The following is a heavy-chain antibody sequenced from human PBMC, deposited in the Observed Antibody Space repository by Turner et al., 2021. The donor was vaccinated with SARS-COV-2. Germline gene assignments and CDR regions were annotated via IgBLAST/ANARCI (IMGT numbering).Heavy chain of an antibody. CDR2: IDSSSSTI. J-gene: IGHJ4*02. V-gene: IGHV3-48*01. Sequence: EVHLEESGGGLVQPGGSRRLSCVASGFTFSTYSMNWVRQAPGKGLEWVSYIDSSSSTIYYADSVKGRFTISRDNAKNSLYLQMNSLRADDTAVYYCASPFDYWGQGTLVTVSS. CDR1: GFTFSTYS. CDR3: ASPFDY.